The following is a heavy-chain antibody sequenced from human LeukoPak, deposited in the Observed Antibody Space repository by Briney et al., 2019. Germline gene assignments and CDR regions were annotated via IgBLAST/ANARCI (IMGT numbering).Heavy chain of an antibody. Sequence: GGSLRLSCAASGFTVSSNCMSWVRQAPGKGLEWVSVIYSGGSTYYADSVKGRFTISRDNSKNTLHLQMNSLRVEDTAVYYCAKEGRSLQTYWGQGTLVTVSS. V-gene: IGHV3-53*01. J-gene: IGHJ4*02. CDR3: AKEGRSLQTY. CDR1: GFTVSSNC. CDR2: IYSGGST. D-gene: IGHD5-24*01.